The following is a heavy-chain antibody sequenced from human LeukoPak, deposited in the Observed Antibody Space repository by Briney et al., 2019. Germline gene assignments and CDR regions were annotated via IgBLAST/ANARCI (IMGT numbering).Heavy chain of an antibody. V-gene: IGHV3-21*01. CDR2: ISSNGNAR. J-gene: IGHJ4*02. CDR3: AREGGEMLTV. CDR1: GFLFSSYT. Sequence: GGSLRPSCAASGFLFSSYTMNWVRQAPGKGLEWVSSISSNGNARYYADSMKGRFTISRDNAKNSLYLQMNSLRAEDTAVYYCAREGGEMLTVWGQGALVTVSS. D-gene: IGHD3-9*01.